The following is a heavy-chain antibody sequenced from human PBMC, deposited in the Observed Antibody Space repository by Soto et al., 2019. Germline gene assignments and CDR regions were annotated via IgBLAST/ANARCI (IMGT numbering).Heavy chain of an antibody. CDR1: GFTFSDYY. J-gene: IGHJ6*02. CDR2: ISSSGSYT. CDR3: ARMLITLNRGDIYYYYGIDV. Sequence: PGGSLRLACAASGFTFSDYYMTWIRQAPGKGLEWVSYISSSGSYTNYADSVKGRFTISRDNAENSLYLQINSLRAEDTAVYYCARMLITLNRGDIYYYYGIDVWGQGTTDTVSS. V-gene: IGHV3-11*03. D-gene: IGHD3-10*01.